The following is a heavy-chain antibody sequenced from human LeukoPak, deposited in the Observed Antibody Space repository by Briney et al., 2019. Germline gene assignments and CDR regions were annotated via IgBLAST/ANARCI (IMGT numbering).Heavy chain of an antibody. V-gene: IGHV3-64*01. CDR3: ARAAGLSFDY. CDR1: GFTFSSYA. D-gene: IGHD6-13*01. CDR2: ISSNGGST. J-gene: IGHJ4*02. Sequence: GGSLRLSCAASGFTFSSYAMHWVRQAPGKGLEYVSAISSNGGSTYYANSVKGRFTISRDNSKNTLYLQMGSLRAEDMAVYYCARAAGLSFDYWGQGTLVTVSS.